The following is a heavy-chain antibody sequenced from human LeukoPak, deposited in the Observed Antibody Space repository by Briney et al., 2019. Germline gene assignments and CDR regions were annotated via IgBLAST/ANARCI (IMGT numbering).Heavy chain of an antibody. J-gene: IGHJ4*02. CDR1: DGSISSGSYH. CDR3: ARLYDSSGYYYGPLDY. Sequence: SQTLSLTCTVSDGSISSGSYHWSWTRQPAGKGLEWIGRIYTSGSTNYNPSLKSRVAISIDTSMNQFSLKLSSVTAADTAVYYCARLYDSSGYYYGPLDYWGQGTLVTVSS. V-gene: IGHV4-61*02. D-gene: IGHD3-22*01. CDR2: IYTSGST.